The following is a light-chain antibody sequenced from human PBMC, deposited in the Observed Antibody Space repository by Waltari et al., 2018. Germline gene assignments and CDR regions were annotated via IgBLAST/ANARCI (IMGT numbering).Light chain of an antibody. V-gene: IGLV2-14*03. CDR3: SSYRDSSTRI. CDR2: DVS. Sequence: QSALTQPASVSGSPGQSITISCTGSSNDVCGYDFVSWYQQHPGKAPKLIIYDVSDRPSGVSNRFSGSKSGNTASLTISGLQAEDEAGYYCSSYRDSSTRIFGGGTKLTVL. CDR1: SNDVCGYDF. J-gene: IGLJ2*01.